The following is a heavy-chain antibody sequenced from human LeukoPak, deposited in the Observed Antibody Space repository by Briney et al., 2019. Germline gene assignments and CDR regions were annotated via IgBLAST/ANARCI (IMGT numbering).Heavy chain of an antibody. V-gene: IGHV3-33*06. J-gene: IGHJ6*02. D-gene: IGHD6-19*01. Sequence: GGCLRLSCTQSGFTFSSYGMHWVRQAPEEGLEWVAVIWVDVGNKNYADSVKGRLTISRDNSTSTLYMQINSVRGEDTAVYYCAKAVAATGHYYFGMDVWGQGTTVTVSS. CDR2: IWVDVGNK. CDR3: AKAVAATGHYYFGMDV. CDR1: GFTFSSYG.